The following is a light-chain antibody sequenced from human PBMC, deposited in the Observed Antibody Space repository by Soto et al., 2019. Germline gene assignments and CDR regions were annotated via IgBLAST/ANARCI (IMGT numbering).Light chain of an antibody. V-gene: IGKV1-33*01. CDR1: QDISNH. Sequence: DIQMTQSPSSLSASVGDRVTITCQASQDISNHLNWYQQKPGKAPKLLIYEASNLETGVLSRFNGSGSGTDFTFTISSLQAEENATYYCQQYDNPACTFGQGTKLEI. J-gene: IGKJ2*02. CDR3: QQYDNPACT. CDR2: EAS.